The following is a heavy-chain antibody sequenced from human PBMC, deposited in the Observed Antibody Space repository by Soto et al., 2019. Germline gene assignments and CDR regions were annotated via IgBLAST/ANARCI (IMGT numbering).Heavy chain of an antibody. CDR2: IIPIFGTA. Sequence: QVQLVQSGAEVKKPGSSVKVSCKASGGTFSSYAISWVRQAPGQGLEWMGGIIPIFGTANYAQKFQGRVTITADESTGTAYMGLSSLRSEDTAVYYCARDRGGIAVAAVWERYYSGMDVWGQGTTVTVSS. CDR3: ARDRGGIAVAAVWERYYSGMDV. J-gene: IGHJ6*02. CDR1: GGTFSSYA. D-gene: IGHD6-19*01. V-gene: IGHV1-69*01.